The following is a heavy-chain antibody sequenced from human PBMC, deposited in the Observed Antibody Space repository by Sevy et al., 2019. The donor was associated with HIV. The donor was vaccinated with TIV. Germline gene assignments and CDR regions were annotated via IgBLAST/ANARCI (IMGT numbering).Heavy chain of an antibody. CDR1: GFTFSTYN. CDR2: ITSSGFYI. D-gene: IGHD3-10*01. CDR3: AREGSGRY. V-gene: IGHV3-21*01. J-gene: IGHJ4*02. Sequence: GGSLRLSCAASGFTFSTYNMNWVRQAPGKGLEWVSSITSSGFYIYYADSVKGRFTISRDNAKNSLYLQVSSLRAEDTAVYYCAREGSGRYWGQGTLVTVSS.